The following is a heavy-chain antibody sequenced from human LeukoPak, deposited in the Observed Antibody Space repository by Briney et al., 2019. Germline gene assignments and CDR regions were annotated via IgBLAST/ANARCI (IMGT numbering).Heavy chain of an antibody. CDR3: ARSSSTLSDAFDI. V-gene: IGHV1-8*01. CDR1: GNTFTSSD. J-gene: IGHJ3*02. CDR2: MNPNSGNT. Sequence: GASVKVSCKASGNTFTSSDINWVRQATGQGLEWMGWMNPNSGNTASAQKFQGRVTMTRNTSISTAYMELSSLRSEDTAVYYCARSSSTLSDAFDIWGQGTMVTVSP.